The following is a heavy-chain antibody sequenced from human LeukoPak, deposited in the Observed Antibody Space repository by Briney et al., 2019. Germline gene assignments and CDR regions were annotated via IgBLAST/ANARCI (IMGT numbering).Heavy chain of an antibody. CDR1: GSIFTSYW. V-gene: IGHV5-51*01. CDR3: ARHKVDTAHGSSYYFDY. D-gene: IGHD5-18*01. CDR2: IYPGDSDT. J-gene: IGHJ4*02. Sequence: GASLQISCEGSGSIFTSYWVGWVRQLPGKGLEWMGIIYPGDSDTRYSPSFQGQVTISADKSISTSYLQWSSLKASDTAMYYCARHKVDTAHGSSYYFDYWGQGTLVTVSS.